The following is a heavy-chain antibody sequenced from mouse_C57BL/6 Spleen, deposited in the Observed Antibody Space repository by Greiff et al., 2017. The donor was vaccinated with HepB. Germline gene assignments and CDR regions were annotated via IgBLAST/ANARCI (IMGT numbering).Heavy chain of an antibody. V-gene: IGHV1-55*01. CDR3: SRGSSGYGGNFDY. D-gene: IGHD3-2*02. CDR1: GYTFTSYW. Sequence: QVQLQQPGAELVKPGASVKMSCKASGYTFTSYWITWVKQGPGQGLEWIGDIYPGSGSTNYNEKFKSKATLTVDTSSSTAYMQLSSLTSEDSAVYYWSRGSSGYGGNFDYWGQGTTLTVSS. J-gene: IGHJ2*01. CDR2: IYPGSGST.